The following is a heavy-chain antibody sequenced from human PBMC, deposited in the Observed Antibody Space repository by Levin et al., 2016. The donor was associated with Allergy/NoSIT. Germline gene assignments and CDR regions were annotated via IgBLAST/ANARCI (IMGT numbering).Heavy chain of an antibody. D-gene: IGHD4-17*01. Sequence: GESLKISCAASGFTVSSNYMSWVRQAPGKGLEWVSVIYSGGSTYYADSVKGRFTISRDNSKNTLYLQMNSLRAEDTAVYYCARDSFYGDYVGYYYYYGMDVWGQGTTVTVSS. J-gene: IGHJ6*02. CDR2: IYSGGST. CDR1: GFTVSSNY. CDR3: ARDSFYGDYVGYYYYYGMDV. V-gene: IGHV3-53*01.